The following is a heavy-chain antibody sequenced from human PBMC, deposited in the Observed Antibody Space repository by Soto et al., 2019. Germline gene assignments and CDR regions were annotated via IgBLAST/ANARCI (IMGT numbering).Heavy chain of an antibody. V-gene: IGHV4-4*02. D-gene: IGHD2-15*01. Sequence: PSETRSLTCAISGGSVRSNNWWFWVRQPPGKGLEWIGEIHHRESTNLNPSLKSRVTISVDRSKNEFSLKVKSVTAADTAVYYCGCRVEDISYDYYGMDVWGQGTTVTVSS. J-gene: IGHJ6*02. CDR1: GGSVRSNNW. CDR3: GCRVEDISYDYYGMDV. CDR2: IHHREST.